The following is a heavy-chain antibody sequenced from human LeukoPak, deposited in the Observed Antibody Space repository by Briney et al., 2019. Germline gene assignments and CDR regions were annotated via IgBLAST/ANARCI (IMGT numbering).Heavy chain of an antibody. CDR1: GLTFSNYG. V-gene: IGHV3-30*03. Sequence: WGSLRLSCAVSGLTFSNYGMHWVRQAPGKGLEWVAVISYDGSNKYYADSVKGRFTISRDNSRDTLYLLMDSLRVEDTAVYYCARDQKWEILGLFDYWGQGTLVTVSS. J-gene: IGHJ4*02. D-gene: IGHD1-26*01. CDR3: ARDQKWEILGLFDY. CDR2: ISYDGSNK.